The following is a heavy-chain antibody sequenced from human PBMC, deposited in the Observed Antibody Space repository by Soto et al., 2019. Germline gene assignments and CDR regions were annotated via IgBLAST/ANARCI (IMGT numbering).Heavy chain of an antibody. CDR2: ISGSGGST. D-gene: IGHD5-18*01. CDR1: GFTFSSYA. J-gene: IGHJ4*02. Sequence: GGSLRLSCAASGFTFSSYAMSWVRQAPGKGLEWVSAISGSGGSTYYADSVKGRFTISRDNSKNTLYLQMNSLRAEDTAAYYCVKGSASARPYYLDFWGQGTLVTVSS. V-gene: IGHV3-23*01. CDR3: VKGSASARPYYLDF.